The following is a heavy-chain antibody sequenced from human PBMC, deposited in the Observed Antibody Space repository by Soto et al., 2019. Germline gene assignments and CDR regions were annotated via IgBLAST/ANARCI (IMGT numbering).Heavy chain of an antibody. J-gene: IGHJ4*02. CDR1: GYTFTGYY. Sequence: GASVKVSCKASGYTFTGYYMHWVRQAPGQGLEWMGWINPNSGGTNYAQKFQGWVTMTRDTSISTAYMELSRLRSDDTAIYYCTRLGRDGYTTPFDYWGQGTLVTVSS. CDR2: INPNSGGT. D-gene: IGHD5-12*01. CDR3: TRLGRDGYTTPFDY. V-gene: IGHV1-2*04.